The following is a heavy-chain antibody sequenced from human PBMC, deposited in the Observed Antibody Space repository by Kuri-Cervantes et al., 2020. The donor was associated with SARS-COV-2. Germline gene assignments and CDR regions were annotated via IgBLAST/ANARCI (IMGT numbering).Heavy chain of an antibody. CDR3: ARGDDYSNYSPIFDY. CDR1: GFTSSTYW. V-gene: IGHV3-7*02. Sequence: SYASAGFTSSTYWMTWVRQAPGKVLEWVANIDQNGNKNYYVDSVRGRFTISRDNAKNSLYLQRNSLRAEDTAVYFCARGDDYSNYSPIFDYWGQGTLVTVSS. J-gene: IGHJ4*02. D-gene: IGHD4-11*01. CDR2: IDQNGNKN.